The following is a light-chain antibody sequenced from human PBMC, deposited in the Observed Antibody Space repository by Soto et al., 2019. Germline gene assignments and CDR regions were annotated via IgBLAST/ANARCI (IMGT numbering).Light chain of an antibody. CDR3: QQFYSTPRT. CDR2: WAS. V-gene: IGKV4-1*01. CDR1: QTVLYSSNNKNY. Sequence: DIVMTQSPDSLAVSLGERATINCKSSQTVLYSSNNKNYLGWFQQKAGQPPKLLINWASTRESGVPDRFSGSGSGTDFTLTISSLQAEDVAVYYCQQFYSTPRTFGQGTKVDI. J-gene: IGKJ1*01.